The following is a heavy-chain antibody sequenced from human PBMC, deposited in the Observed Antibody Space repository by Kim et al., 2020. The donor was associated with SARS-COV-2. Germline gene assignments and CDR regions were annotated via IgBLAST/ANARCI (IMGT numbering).Heavy chain of an antibody. CDR1: GFTFSSFA. D-gene: IGHD6-13*01. V-gene: IGHV3-23*01. CDR3: AKKGIAAGGQWYFDL. CDR2: LSDSGGDT. J-gene: IGHJ2*01. Sequence: GGSLRLSCAASGFTFSSFAMTWVRQAPGKGLEWVSILSDSGGDTFYADSVKGRFTISRDNSKNTLYLQMNSLRAEDTAVYYCAKKGIAAGGQWYFDLWGRGNMVT.